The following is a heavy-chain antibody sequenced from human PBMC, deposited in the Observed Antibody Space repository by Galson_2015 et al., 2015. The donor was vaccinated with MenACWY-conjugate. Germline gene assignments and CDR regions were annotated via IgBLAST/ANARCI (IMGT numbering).Heavy chain of an antibody. CDR3: ARGGWYNAFDM. J-gene: IGHJ3*02. CDR1: GFTVSSNY. Sequence: SLRLSCAASGFTVSSNYMSWVRQAPGKGLEWVSVISSGGSTYYSDSVKGRFSISRDNSKNTLYLQMGSLRVEDTAVYYCARGGWYNAFDMWGQGTMVTVSS. V-gene: IGHV3-53*01. D-gene: IGHD6-19*01. CDR2: ISSGGST.